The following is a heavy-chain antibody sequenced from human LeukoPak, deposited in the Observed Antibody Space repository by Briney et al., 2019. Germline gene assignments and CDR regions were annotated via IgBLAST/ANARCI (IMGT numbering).Heavy chain of an antibody. CDR3: ATRPTPPYYYYYMDV. CDR1: GGSIGSSSYY. V-gene: IGHV4-39*07. Sequence: SETLSLTCTVSGGSIGSSSYYWGWIRQPPGKGLEWIGEINHSGSTNYNPSLKSRVTISVDTSKNQFSLKLNSVTAADTAVYYCATRPTPPYYYYYMDVWGKGTTVTVSS. D-gene: IGHD4-23*01. CDR2: INHSGST. J-gene: IGHJ6*03.